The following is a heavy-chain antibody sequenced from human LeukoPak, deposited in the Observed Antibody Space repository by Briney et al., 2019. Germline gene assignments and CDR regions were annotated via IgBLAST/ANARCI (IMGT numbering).Heavy chain of an antibody. V-gene: IGHV3-7*03. J-gene: IGHJ4*02. CDR1: GFAFSDYW. CDR2: IKQDGSEK. Sequence: GGSLRLSCAASGFAFSDYWMTWVRQAPGRGLEWVANIKQDGSEKYLVDSVKGRFTISRDNAKGSLYLQMNSMRAEDTAVYYCVRAPYYSGIEHYFDHWGQGILVTVSS. D-gene: IGHD3-22*01. CDR3: VRAPYYSGIEHYFDH.